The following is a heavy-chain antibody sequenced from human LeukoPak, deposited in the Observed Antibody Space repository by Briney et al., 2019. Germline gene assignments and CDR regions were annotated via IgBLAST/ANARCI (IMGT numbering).Heavy chain of an antibody. CDR2: IKPDGSDT. CDR1: GFTFTTHW. CDR3: ARGKYGGYFDY. V-gene: IGHV3-74*01. Sequence: GGSLRLSCGASGFTFTTHWIHWVRQAPGKGLVWVSRIKPDGSDTNYADSVKGRFTISRDNAKNTVYLQMNSLRAEDAAVYYCARGKYGGYFDYWGQGTLVTVSS. D-gene: IGHD4/OR15-4a*01. J-gene: IGHJ4*03.